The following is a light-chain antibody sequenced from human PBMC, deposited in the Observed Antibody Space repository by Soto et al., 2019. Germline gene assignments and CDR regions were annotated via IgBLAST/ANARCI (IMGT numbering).Light chain of an antibody. Sequence: DIPMTQSPSSLSASVGDRVTIACRASQGLSNYLAWYQQKPGKVPKLLIYAASTLQSGVPSRFSGSGSGTVFTLTISSLQPEDVATYYCHKYNSAPYTFGQGTKLEIK. V-gene: IGKV1-27*01. CDR3: HKYNSAPYT. CDR2: AAS. J-gene: IGKJ2*01. CDR1: QGLSNY.